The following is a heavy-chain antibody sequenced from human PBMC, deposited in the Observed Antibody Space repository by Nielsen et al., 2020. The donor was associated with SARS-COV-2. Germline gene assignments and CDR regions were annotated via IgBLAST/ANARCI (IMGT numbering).Heavy chain of an antibody. J-gene: IGHJ3*02. D-gene: IGHD1-26*01. CDR2: IRSKANDYAT. CDR1: WFTFSDSS. CDR3: TRVNPTSGSWFDAFDI. Sequence: ESLKISCAASWFTFSDSSMHWVRQASVKVLEWLGRIRSKANDYATEYPVSVKGRFIISRDDSKNMAYLLMNSLKIDDTAVYYCTRVNPTSGSWFDAFDIWGQGTMVTVSS. V-gene: IGHV3-73*01.